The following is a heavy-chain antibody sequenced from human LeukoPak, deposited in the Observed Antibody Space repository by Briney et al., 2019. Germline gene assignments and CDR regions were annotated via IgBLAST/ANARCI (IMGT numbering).Heavy chain of an antibody. Sequence: PSETLSLTCTVSGGSISSYYWSWIRQPPGKGLEWIGYIYYSGSTYYNPSLKSRVTISVDTSKNQFSLKLSSVTAADTAVYYCASDSGGYPTDAFDIWGQGTMVTVSS. CDR2: IYYSGST. D-gene: IGHD3-22*01. CDR1: GGSISSYY. J-gene: IGHJ3*02. V-gene: IGHV4-59*06. CDR3: ASDSGGYPTDAFDI.